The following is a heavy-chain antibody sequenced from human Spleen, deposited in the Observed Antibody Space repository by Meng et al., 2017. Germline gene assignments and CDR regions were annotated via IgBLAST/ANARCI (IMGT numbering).Heavy chain of an antibody. CDR3: ARQLSSSGAG. D-gene: IGHD6-19*01. CDR2: INHSGNT. V-gene: IGHV4-34*02. Sequence: VRVTQGGAGLLKPSESLSLTCAVFGGSFSGYYWSWIRQPPGKGLEWIGEINHSGNTNYNPSLKSRVTISVDTSKNQFSLKLSSVTAADTAVYYCARQLSSSGAGWGQGTLVTVSS. CDR1: GGSFSGYY. J-gene: IGHJ4*02.